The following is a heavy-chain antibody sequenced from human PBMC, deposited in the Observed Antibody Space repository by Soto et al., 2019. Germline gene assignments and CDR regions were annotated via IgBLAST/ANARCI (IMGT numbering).Heavy chain of an antibody. D-gene: IGHD1-1*01. CDR3: AKNRWAGYNHPYFDS. J-gene: IGHJ4*02. Sequence: EVQLLESGGALTQPGGSLRLSCAASGFTFSTYALNWVRQVPGKGLEWVSGISDSGSSTYYADAVKGRFTVSRDNSNNTLYLEMNSLRAEDTAVYYCAKNRWAGYNHPYFDSWGQGTLVSVSS. CDR2: ISDSGSST. V-gene: IGHV3-23*01. CDR1: GFTFSTYA.